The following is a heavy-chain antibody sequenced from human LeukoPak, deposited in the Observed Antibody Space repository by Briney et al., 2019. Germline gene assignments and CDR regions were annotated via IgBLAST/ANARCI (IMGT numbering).Heavy chain of an antibody. D-gene: IGHD3-9*01. CDR2: ISSSSSYI. J-gene: IGHJ3*02. Sequence: PGRSLRLSCGASGFTFSSYSMNWVRQAPGKGLEWVSSISSSSSYIYYADSVKGRFTISRDNAKNSLYLQMNSLRAEDTAVYYCARAEILTGPDAFDIWGQGTTVTVSS. CDR1: GFTFSSYS. CDR3: ARAEILTGPDAFDI. V-gene: IGHV3-21*01.